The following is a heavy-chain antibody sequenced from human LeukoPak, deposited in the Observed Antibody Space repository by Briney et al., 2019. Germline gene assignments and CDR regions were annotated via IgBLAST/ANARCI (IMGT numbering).Heavy chain of an antibody. CDR1: GGSFSSYY. V-gene: IGHV4-59*01. Sequence: ASETLSLTCAVYGGSFSSYYWSWIRQPPGKGLEWIGYIYYSGTTNYNPSLKSRVTISVDTSKNQFSLKLSSVTAADTAVYYCARGVYIAAAQYGYWGQGTLVTVPS. J-gene: IGHJ4*02. CDR2: IYYSGTT. CDR3: ARGVYIAAAQYGY. D-gene: IGHD6-13*01.